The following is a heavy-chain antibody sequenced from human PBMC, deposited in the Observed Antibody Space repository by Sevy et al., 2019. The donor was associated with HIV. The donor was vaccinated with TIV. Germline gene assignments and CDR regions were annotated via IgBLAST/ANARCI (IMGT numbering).Heavy chain of an antibody. V-gene: IGHV3-23*01. D-gene: IGHD2-21*02. Sequence: GWSLRLSCAASGFTFSSYAMPWVHQAPGKGVDWVSSMTGSGSITYYGDSVKGRFTISRDNSKNTLYLQMNNLRVEDTALYYCAKDGLHSGDFEYFQDWGQGTLVTVSS. CDR2: MTGSGSIT. CDR3: AKDGLHSGDFEYFQD. CDR1: GFTFSSYA. J-gene: IGHJ1*01.